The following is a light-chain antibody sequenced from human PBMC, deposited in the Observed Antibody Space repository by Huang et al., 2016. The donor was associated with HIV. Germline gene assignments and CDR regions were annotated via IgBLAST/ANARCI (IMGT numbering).Light chain of an antibody. J-gene: IGKJ1*01. CDR2: GAS. CDR1: QNINRN. CDR3: QQYNDWPRT. V-gene: IGKV3-15*01. Sequence: EVLMTQSPGTLSVSPGERVTLSCRASQNINRNLAWYQQQPGQAPRLLIYGASTRAADFPARFRASGSGTDFSLDIGGLQSDDVAVYYCQQYNDWPRTFGQGTKVEIK.